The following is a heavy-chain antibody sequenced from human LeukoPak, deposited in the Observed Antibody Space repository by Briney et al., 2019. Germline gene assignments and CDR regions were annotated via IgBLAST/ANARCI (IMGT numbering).Heavy chain of an antibody. CDR2: IYTTGGK. CDR1: EFTVSSNY. J-gene: IGHJ4*02. D-gene: IGHD6-19*01. CDR3: ARGSDGWFAFDY. V-gene: IGHV3-66*01. Sequence: HPGGSLRLSCAASEFTVSSNYMSWVRQAPGKGLEWVSIIYTTGGKYYADSVKGGFTISRDNSKHTLYLQMNSLRAEDTAVYYCARGSDGWFAFDYWGQGILVTVSS.